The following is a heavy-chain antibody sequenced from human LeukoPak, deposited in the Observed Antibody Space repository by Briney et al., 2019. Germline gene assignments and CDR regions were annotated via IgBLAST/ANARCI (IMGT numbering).Heavy chain of an antibody. CDR3: ARCPKLERRRFDY. J-gene: IGHJ4*02. V-gene: IGHV1-2*02. CDR2: INPNSGGT. D-gene: IGHD1-1*01. CDR1: GYTFTNYY. Sequence: ASVKVSCKASGYTFTNYYIHWVRQAPGQGLEWMGWINPNSGGTNYAQKFQGRVTMTRDTSISTAYMELSRLRSDDTAVYYCARCPKLERRRFDYWGQGTLVTVSS.